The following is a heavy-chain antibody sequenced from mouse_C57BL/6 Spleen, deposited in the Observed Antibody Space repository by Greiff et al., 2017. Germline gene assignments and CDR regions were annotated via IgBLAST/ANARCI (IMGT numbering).Heavy chain of an antibody. V-gene: IGHV3-6*01. CDR1: GYSITSCYY. CDR2: KSYDGSN. J-gene: IGHJ4*01. CDR3: AMHNPYYAMDY. D-gene: IGHD6-5*01. Sequence: ESGPGLVKPSQSLSLTCSVSGYSITSCYYWNWIRQFPGNKLEWMGYKSYDGSNNYNPSLKNRISITRDTSKNQFYLKMKSVAAEDTATCYCAMHNPYYAMDYWGQGTSGTVSA.